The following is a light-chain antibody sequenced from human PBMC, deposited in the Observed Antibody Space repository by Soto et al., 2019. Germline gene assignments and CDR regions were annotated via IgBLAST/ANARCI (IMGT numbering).Light chain of an antibody. Sequence: QSVLTQPASVSGSPGQSITISCTGTSSDVGGYNYVSWYQQHPGKVPKLILYEVSNRPSGVSTRFSGTKSGNTASLAISDLQAEDEADYYCSSYTPSSTQVFGGGTKLTVL. V-gene: IGLV2-14*01. CDR3: SSYTPSSTQV. J-gene: IGLJ3*02. CDR2: EVS. CDR1: SSDVGGYNY.